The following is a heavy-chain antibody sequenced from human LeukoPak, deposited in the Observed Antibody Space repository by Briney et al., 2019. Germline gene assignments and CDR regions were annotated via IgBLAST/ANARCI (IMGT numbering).Heavy chain of an antibody. J-gene: IGHJ4*02. V-gene: IGHV4-31*03. CDR3: ARQGSVHSSGWYYFDY. D-gene: IGHD6-19*01. CDR1: GGSISSGGYY. CDR2: IYYSGST. Sequence: SETLSLTCTVSGGSISSGGYYWSWIRQHPGKGLGWIGYIYYSGSTYYNPSLKSRVTISVDTSKNQFSLKLSSVTAADTAVYYCARQGSVHSSGWYYFDYWGQGTLVTVSS.